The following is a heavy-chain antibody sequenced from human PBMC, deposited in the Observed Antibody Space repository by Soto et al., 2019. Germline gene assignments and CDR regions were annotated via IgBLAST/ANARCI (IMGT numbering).Heavy chain of an antibody. J-gene: IGHJ6*02. CDR1: GGTFSSYA. D-gene: IGHD6-13*01. V-gene: IGHV1-69*13. CDR3: ARDRGIPGIAAAGTYYYYYGMDV. CDR2: IIPIFGTA. Sequence: SLKVSCKASGGTFSSYAISWVRQAPGQGLEWMGGIIPIFGTANYAQKFQGRVTITADESTSTAYMELSSLRSEDTAVYYCARDRGIPGIAAAGTYYYYYGMDVWGQGTTVTVSS.